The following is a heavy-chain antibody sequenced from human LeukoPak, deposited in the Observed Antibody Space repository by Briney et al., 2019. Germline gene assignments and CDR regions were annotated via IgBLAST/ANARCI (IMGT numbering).Heavy chain of an antibody. J-gene: IGHJ3*02. Sequence: VASVKVPCKASGYTFTGYYMHWVRQAPGQGLEWMGWINPNSGGTNYAQKFQGRVTMTRDTSTSTAYMELSRLRSDDTAVYYCARGLREMATLKRVAFDIWGQGTMVTVSS. CDR3: ARGLREMATLKRVAFDI. V-gene: IGHV1-2*02. CDR2: INPNSGGT. CDR1: GYTFTGYY. D-gene: IGHD5-24*01.